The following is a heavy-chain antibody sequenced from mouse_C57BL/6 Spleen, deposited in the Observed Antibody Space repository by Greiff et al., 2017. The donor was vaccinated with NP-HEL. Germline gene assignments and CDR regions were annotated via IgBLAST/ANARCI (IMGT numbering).Heavy chain of an antibody. D-gene: IGHD2-4*01. CDR1: GFTFTDYY. CDR2: IRNKANGYTT. V-gene: IGHV7-3*01. J-gene: IGHJ4*01. Sequence: EVMLVESGGGLVQPGGSLSLSCAASGFTFTDYYMSWVRQPPGKALEWLGFIRNKANGYTTEYGESVKGRFTISRDNSQSILYLQMNALRAEDSATCDCAAYDYDEGYYYARDYWGQGTSGTVSS. CDR3: AAYDYDEGYYYARDY.